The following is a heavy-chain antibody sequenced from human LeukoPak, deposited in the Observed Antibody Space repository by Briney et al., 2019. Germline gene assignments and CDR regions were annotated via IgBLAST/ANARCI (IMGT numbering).Heavy chain of an antibody. J-gene: IGHJ4*02. CDR1: GGSISSSSYY. Sequence: KASETLSLTCTVSGGSISSSSYYWGWIRQPPGKGLEWIGSIYYSRSTYYNPSLKSRVTISVDTSKNQFSLKLSSVTAADTAVYYCAITRSVVTATHDYWGQGTLVTVSS. CDR2: IYYSRST. V-gene: IGHV4-39*01. D-gene: IGHD2-21*02. CDR3: AITRSVVTATHDY.